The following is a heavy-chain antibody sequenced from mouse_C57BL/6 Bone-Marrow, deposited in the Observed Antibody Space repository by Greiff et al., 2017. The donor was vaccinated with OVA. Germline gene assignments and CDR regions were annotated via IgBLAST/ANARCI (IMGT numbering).Heavy chain of an antibody. J-gene: IGHJ4*01. V-gene: IGHV1-80*01. Sequence: QVQLKESGAELVKPGASVKISCKASGYAFSSYWMNWVKQRPGKGLEWIGQIYPGDGDTNYNGKFKGKATLTADKSSSTAYMQLSSLTSEDSAVYFCARGGTMVMDYWGQGTSVTVSS. CDR2: IYPGDGDT. D-gene: IGHD1-1*02. CDR3: ARGGTMVMDY. CDR1: GYAFSSYW.